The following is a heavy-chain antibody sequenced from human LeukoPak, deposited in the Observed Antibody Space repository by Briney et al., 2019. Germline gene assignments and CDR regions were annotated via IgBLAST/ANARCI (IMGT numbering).Heavy chain of an antibody. Sequence: PSETLSLTCTVSGASLSRNSWSWIRQPPGKGLVWLGSVFYTGRTNYNPSLKRPITMSVDTSKNQFSPRLTSVTAADTAVYYCARSYHDSSGYRFDYWGRGILVTVSS. J-gene: IGHJ4*01. CDR1: GASLSRNS. CDR2: VFYTGRT. D-gene: IGHD3-22*01. V-gene: IGHV4-59*08. CDR3: ARSYHDSSGYRFDY.